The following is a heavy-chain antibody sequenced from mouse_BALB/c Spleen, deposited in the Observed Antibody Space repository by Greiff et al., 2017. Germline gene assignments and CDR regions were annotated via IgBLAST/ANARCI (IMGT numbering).Heavy chain of an antibody. V-gene: IGHV1-5*01. Sequence: EVKLVESGTVLARPGASVKMSCKASGYSFTSYWMHWVKQRPGQGLEWIGAIYPGNSDTSYNQKFKGKAKLTAVTSASTAYMELSSLTNEDSAVYYCTRSRVLRLVFDYWGQGTTLTVSS. CDR2: IYPGNSDT. D-gene: IGHD1-2*01. J-gene: IGHJ2*01. CDR1: GYSFTSYW. CDR3: TRSRVLRLVFDY.